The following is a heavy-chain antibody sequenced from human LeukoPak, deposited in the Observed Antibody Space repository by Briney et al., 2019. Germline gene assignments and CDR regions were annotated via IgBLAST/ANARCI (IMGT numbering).Heavy chain of an antibody. Sequence: SETLSLTCTVSGGSISSYYWSWIRQPPGKGLEWIGYIYYSGSTNYNPSLKSRVTISVDTSKNQFSLKLSSVTAADTAVYYCARDQSMWEPRTWFDPWGQGTLVTVSS. CDR1: GGSISSYY. D-gene: IGHD1-26*01. J-gene: IGHJ5*02. CDR3: ARDQSMWEPRTWFDP. V-gene: IGHV4-59*01. CDR2: IYYSGST.